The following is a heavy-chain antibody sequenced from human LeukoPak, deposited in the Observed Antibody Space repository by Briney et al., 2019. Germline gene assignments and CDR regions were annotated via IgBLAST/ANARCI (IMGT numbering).Heavy chain of an antibody. V-gene: IGHV3-74*01. D-gene: IGHD1-26*01. CDR1: GFTFSSYW. CDR2: INSDGSST. J-gene: IGHJ5*02. Sequence: AGGSLRLSCAASGFTFSSYWMHWVRQAPGKGLVWVSRINSDGSSTSYADSVKGRFTISRDNAKDTLYLHMNSLRPEDTAVYYCARAQVGAPTDLWGQGTLVTVSS. CDR3: ARAQVGAPTDL.